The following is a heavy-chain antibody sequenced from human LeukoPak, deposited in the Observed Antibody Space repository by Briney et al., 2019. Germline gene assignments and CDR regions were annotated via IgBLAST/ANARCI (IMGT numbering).Heavy chain of an antibody. J-gene: IGHJ6*02. V-gene: IGHV3-74*01. Sequence: PGGSLRLSCVASGFTFSSYWMQWVRQDPRKGLVWVSRINGDGRNINYADSVRGRFTISRDNAKNTLYLQMNTLRVEDTAVYYCTRDLMDYDLSTGLHHYYMDVWGQGTTVTVSS. CDR1: GFTFSSYW. CDR3: TRDLMDYDLSTGLHHYYMDV. CDR2: INGDGRNI. D-gene: IGHD3-9*01.